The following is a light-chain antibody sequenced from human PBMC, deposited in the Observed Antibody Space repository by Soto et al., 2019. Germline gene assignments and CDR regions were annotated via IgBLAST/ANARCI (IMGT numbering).Light chain of an antibody. CDR3: QQSYNTLLYT. V-gene: IGKV1-39*01. CDR1: QTISTW. J-gene: IGKJ5*01. Sequence: DIQVTQSPPTLSASVGDRVTITGRASQTISTWMAWYQQKPGKAPKLLIYGASTLQSGVPSRFSGSGSGTDFTLTISSLQPEDFATYYCQQSYNTLLYTFGQGTRLEI. CDR2: GAS.